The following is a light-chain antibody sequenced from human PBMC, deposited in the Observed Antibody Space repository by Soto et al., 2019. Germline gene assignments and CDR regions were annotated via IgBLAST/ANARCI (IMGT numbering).Light chain of an antibody. J-gene: IGKJ2*01. CDR3: QQYNNCPYP. CDR2: AAS. CDR1: QSVSRN. V-gene: IGKV3-15*01. Sequence: EIVMTQSPATLSVSPGERATLSCRASQSVSRNLAWYQQKPGQAPRLLIYAASIRATGIPARFSGSGSGTEFTLTISSLQSEDFAVYYCQQYNNCPYPFGQGTKLEIK.